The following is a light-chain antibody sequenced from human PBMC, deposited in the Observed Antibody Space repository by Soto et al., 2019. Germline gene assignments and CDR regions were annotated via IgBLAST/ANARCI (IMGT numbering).Light chain of an antibody. V-gene: IGKV3-11*01. CDR1: QSIGYY. Sequence: IVMTQSPATLSLSPGERASISCRASQSIGYYLAWYQQKAGQAPRLLIYDASNRATGIPARFSGSGSGTDFTLTISSLEPEDFAVYYCQQRSNWPPTFGQGTKVDI. J-gene: IGKJ1*01. CDR3: QQRSNWPPT. CDR2: DAS.